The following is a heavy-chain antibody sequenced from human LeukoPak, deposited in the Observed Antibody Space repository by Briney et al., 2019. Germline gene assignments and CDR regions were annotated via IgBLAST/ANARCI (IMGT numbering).Heavy chain of an antibody. J-gene: IGHJ4*02. V-gene: IGHV3-74*01. CDR1: GFTFSSYW. CDR2: INTDGSAS. Sequence: GGSLRLSCVASGFTFSSYWMHWVRQPPGKGPVWVSRINTDGSASSYADSVKGRFTISRDNARNSLYLQMNSLRAEDTAVYYCARGGSVSGYYTTYWGQGTLVTASS. CDR3: ARGGSVSGYYTTY. D-gene: IGHD3-22*01.